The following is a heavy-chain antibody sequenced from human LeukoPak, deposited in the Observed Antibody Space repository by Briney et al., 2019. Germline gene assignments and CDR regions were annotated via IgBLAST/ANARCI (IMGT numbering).Heavy chain of an antibody. CDR2: INHSGST. V-gene: IGHV4-34*01. CDR1: GGSFSGYY. Sequence: SETLSLTCAVYGGSFSGYYWSWLRQPPGKGLEWIGEINHSGSTNYNPSLKSRVTISVDTSKNQFSLKLSSVTAADTAVYYCANTGRGTRYGFDPWGQGTLVTVSS. J-gene: IGHJ5*02. D-gene: IGHD1-1*01. CDR3: ANTGRGTRYGFDP.